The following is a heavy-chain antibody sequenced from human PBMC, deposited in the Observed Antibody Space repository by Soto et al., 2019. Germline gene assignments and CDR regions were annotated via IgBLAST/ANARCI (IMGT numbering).Heavy chain of an antibody. V-gene: IGHV3-13*01. J-gene: IGHJ6*02. D-gene: IGHD4-17*01. CDR3: AREGCYGPRRYYYGMDV. Sequence: GGSLRLSCAASGFTFSSYDMHWVRQATGKGLEWVSAIGTAGDTYYPGSVKGRFTISRENAKNSLYLQMNSLRAGDTAVYYCAREGCYGPRRYYYGMDVWGQGTTVTVSS. CDR2: IGTAGDT. CDR1: GFTFSSYD.